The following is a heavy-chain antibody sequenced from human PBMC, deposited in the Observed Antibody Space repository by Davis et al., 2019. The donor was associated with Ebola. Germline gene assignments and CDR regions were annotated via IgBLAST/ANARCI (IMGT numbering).Heavy chain of an antibody. J-gene: IGHJ4*02. CDR2: IKKDGTIK. CDR1: GFALSSYW. Sequence: PGESLKISCAASGFALSSYWMSWVRQAPGKGLEWVANIKKDGTIKYYVDSVKGRFTISRDNAKNSLDLQMNNLRAEDAAVYYCARDPIQASRVYVSGDYWGQGTLVTVSS. CDR3: ARDPIQASRVYVSGDY. V-gene: IGHV3-7*01. D-gene: IGHD5/OR15-5a*01.